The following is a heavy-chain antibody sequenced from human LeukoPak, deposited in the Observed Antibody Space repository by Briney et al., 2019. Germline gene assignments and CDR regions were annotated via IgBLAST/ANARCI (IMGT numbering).Heavy chain of an antibody. D-gene: IGHD2-2*01. Sequence: GGSLRLSCAASGFTFSSYSMNWVRQAPGQGLEWVSSISSSSSYIYYADSVKGRFTISRDNAKNSLYLQMNSLRAEDTAVYYCARAEDIVVVPAAYYYYYYYGMDVWGQGTTVTVSS. J-gene: IGHJ6*02. CDR2: ISSSSSYI. CDR3: ARAEDIVVVPAAYYYYYYYGMDV. CDR1: GFTFSSYS. V-gene: IGHV3-21*01.